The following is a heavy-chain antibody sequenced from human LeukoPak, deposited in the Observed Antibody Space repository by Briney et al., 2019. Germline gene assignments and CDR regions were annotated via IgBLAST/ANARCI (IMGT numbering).Heavy chain of an antibody. V-gene: IGHV3-23*01. CDR2: ISGSGGST. CDR1: GFTFSSYA. J-gene: IGHJ4*02. D-gene: IGHD2-2*01. CDR3: AKPPPEHQLPSYYFDY. Sequence: PGGSLRLSCAASGFTFSSYAMSWVRQAPGKGLEWVSAISGSGGSTYYADSVKGRFTISRDSSKNTLYLQMNSLRAEDTAVYYCAKPPPEHQLPSYYFDYWGQGTLVTVSS.